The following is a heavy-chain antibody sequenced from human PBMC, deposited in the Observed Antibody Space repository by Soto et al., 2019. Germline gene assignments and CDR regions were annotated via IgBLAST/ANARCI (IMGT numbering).Heavy chain of an antibody. D-gene: IGHD5-12*01. CDR3: ASIRGYSGYDARNFDY. CDR2: INHSGST. Sequence: PSETLSLTCAVYGESFSGYYWSWIRQPPGKGLEWIGEINHSGSTNYNPSLKSRVTISVDTSKNQFSLKLSSVTAADTAVYYCASIRGYSGYDARNFDYWGQGTLVTVSS. J-gene: IGHJ4*02. V-gene: IGHV4-34*01. CDR1: GESFSGYY.